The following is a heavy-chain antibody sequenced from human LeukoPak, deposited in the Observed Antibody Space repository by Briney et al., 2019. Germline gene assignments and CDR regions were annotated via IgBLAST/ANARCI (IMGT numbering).Heavy chain of an antibody. V-gene: IGHV4-4*02. CDR3: ATNSGWRFDY. J-gene: IGHJ4*02. CDR1: GGSICSSYW. Sequence: ESSETLSLTCAVSGGSICSSYWWSWVRQPPGKGLEWIGEMYHSGSTNYNPSLKSRVTISLDNSKNQFSLKLSSVTAADTAVYYCATNSGWRFDYWGQGTLVTVSS. D-gene: IGHD6-19*01. CDR2: MYHSGST.